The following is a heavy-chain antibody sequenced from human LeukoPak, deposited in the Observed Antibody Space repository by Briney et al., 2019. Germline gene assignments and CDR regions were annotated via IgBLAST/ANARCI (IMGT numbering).Heavy chain of an antibody. CDR1: GFTLSSYW. J-gene: IGHJ6*02. D-gene: IGHD6-13*01. CDR2: INEKGSIT. CDR3: ARAVGSSSWYGYYYYYGMDV. Sequence: GGSLRLSCATSGFTLSSYWMHWVRQAPGKGLEWVSRINEKGSITTYADSVKGRFTISRDNSKNTLYLQMNSLRAEDTAVYYCARAVGSSSWYGYYYYYGMDVWGQGTTVTVSS. V-gene: IGHV3-74*01.